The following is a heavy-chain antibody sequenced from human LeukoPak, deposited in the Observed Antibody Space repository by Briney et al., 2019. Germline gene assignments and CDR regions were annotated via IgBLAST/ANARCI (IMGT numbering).Heavy chain of an antibody. CDR2: INSDGSTT. Sequence: GGSLRLSCAASGFTFSSYWMHWVRQAPGKGLVWVSRINSDGSTTSYADSVKGRFTISRDNGKNTLYLQMNSLRAEDTAVYYCASRACSGTSCSCYWGQGTLVTVSS. D-gene: IGHD2-15*01. CDR3: ASRACSGTSCSCY. J-gene: IGHJ4*02. V-gene: IGHV3-74*01. CDR1: GFTFSSYW.